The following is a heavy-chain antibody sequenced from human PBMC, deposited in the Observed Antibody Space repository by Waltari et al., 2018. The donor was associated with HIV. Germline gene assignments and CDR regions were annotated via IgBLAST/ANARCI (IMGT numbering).Heavy chain of an antibody. V-gene: IGHV1-69*12. CDR3: ASLPGRGWERDY. Sequence: QVQLVQSGAEVKKPRSSVKVSCKASGGPFSSYALCWVRQAPGQGLEWMGGIIPIFGTANYAQKFQGRVTITADESTSTAYMELSSLRSEDTAVYYCASLPGRGWERDYWGQGTLVTVSS. D-gene: IGHD1-26*01. CDR2: IIPIFGTA. J-gene: IGHJ4*02. CDR1: GGPFSSYA.